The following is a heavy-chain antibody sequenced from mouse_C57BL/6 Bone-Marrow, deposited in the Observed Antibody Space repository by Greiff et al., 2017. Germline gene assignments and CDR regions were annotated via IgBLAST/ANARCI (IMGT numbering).Heavy chain of an antibody. D-gene: IGHD2-12*01. V-gene: IGHV1-81*01. J-gene: IGHJ3*01. CDR2: IYPRSGNT. Sequence: VHLVESGAELARPGASVKLSCKASGYTFTSYGISWVKQRTGQGLEWSGEIYPRSGNTYYNEKFKGKATLTADKSSSTAYMELRSLTSEDSAVYFCARFAYSGPYWGQGTLVTVSA. CDR1: GYTFTSYG. CDR3: ARFAYSGPY.